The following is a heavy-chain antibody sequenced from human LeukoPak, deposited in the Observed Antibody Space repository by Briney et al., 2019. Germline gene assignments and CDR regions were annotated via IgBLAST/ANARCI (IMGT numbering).Heavy chain of an antibody. V-gene: IGHV4-39*07. CDR3: ARAEWEQFDY. CDR1: GGSISSYY. J-gene: IGHJ4*02. CDR2: IYYSGST. D-gene: IGHD1-26*01. Sequence: SETLSLTCTVSGGSISSYYWGWIRQPPGKGLEWIGSIYYSGSTYYNPSLKSRVTISVDTSKNQFSLKLSSVTAADTAVYYCARAEWEQFDYWGQGTLVTVSS.